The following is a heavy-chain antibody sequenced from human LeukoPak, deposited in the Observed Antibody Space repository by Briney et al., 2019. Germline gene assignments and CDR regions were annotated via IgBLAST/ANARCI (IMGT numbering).Heavy chain of an antibody. CDR1: GGSICSSSYY. CDR2: IYYSGST. J-gene: IGHJ4*02. D-gene: IGHD1-1*01. Sequence: SETLSLTCTVSGGSICSSSYYWGWIRQPPGKGLEWIGSIYYSGSTYYNPSLKSRVTISVDTSKNQFSLKLSSVTAADTAVYYCARHKGTGTGDFDYWGQGTLVTVSS. V-gene: IGHV4-39*01. CDR3: ARHKGTGTGDFDY.